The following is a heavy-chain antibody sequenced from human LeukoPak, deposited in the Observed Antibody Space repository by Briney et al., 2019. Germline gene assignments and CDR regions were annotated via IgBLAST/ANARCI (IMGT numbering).Heavy chain of an antibody. D-gene: IGHD2-2*02. V-gene: IGHV3-7*05. CDR2: IKHDGSEI. Sequence: GGSLRLSCAASGFTFSTYWMNWVRQAPGKGLEWVANIKHDGSEINYMDSVKGRFTISRDNAKNSLHLQMNSLRTEDTAVYYCARGYCSSTNCYKNWFDPWGQGTLVTVSS. J-gene: IGHJ5*02. CDR3: ARGYCSSTNCYKNWFDP. CDR1: GFTFSTYW.